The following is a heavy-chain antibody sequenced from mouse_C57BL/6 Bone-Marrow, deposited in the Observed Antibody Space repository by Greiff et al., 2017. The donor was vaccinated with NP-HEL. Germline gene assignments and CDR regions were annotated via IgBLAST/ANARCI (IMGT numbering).Heavy chain of an antibody. J-gene: IGHJ3*01. Sequence: QVQLKQSGAELVKPGASVKISCKASGYAFSSYWMNWVKQRPGKGLEWIGQIYPGGGDTNYNGKFKDKASLTADTSSSTAYMQLSSLTSEESAVYCCARGAYWGQGTLVTVSA. V-gene: IGHV1-80*01. CDR2: IYPGGGDT. CDR1: GYAFSSYW. CDR3: ARGAY.